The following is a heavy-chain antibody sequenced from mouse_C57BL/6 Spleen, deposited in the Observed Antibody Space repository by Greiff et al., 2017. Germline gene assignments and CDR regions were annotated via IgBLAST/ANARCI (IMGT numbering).Heavy chain of an antibody. CDR2: FHPYNDDT. D-gene: IGHD1-1*01. Sequence: VQLQQSGAELVKPGASVKMSCKASGYTFTTYPIEWMKQNHGKSLEWIGNFHPYNDDTKYNEKFKGKATLTVEKSSSTVYLALSRLTSDDSAVYYCARGDYGSSYNWYFDVWGTGTTVTVSS. V-gene: IGHV1-47*01. CDR3: ARGDYGSSYNWYFDV. J-gene: IGHJ1*03. CDR1: GYTFTTYP.